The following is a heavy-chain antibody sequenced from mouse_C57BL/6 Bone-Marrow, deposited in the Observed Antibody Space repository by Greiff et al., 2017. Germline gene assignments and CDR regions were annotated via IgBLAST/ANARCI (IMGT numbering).Heavy chain of an antibody. CDR3: ARRRFRGYFDV. CDR2: ISSGGSYT. J-gene: IGHJ1*03. Sequence: EVMLVESGGDLVKPGGSLKLSCAASGFTFSSYGMSWVRQTPDKRLEWVATISSGGSYTYYPDSVKGRFTISRDHAKNTLYLQMSSLKSEDTAMYYCARRRFRGYFDVWGTGTTVTVSS. CDR1: GFTFSSYG. V-gene: IGHV5-6*02.